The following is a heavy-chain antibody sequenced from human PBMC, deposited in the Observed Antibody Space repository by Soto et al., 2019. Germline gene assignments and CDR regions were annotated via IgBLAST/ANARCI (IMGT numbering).Heavy chain of an antibody. CDR3: EIWCGGFNY. Sequence: GGSLRLSCAASGFILSTCWMHWVRRTPGGGLEWVANMSPDGSVERYVDSVKGRFTISRDNAKKSLFLQMNALRADDAARFYCEIWCGGFNYCGQGIMVTVSP. CDR2: MSPDGSVE. V-gene: IGHV3-7*01. CDR1: GFILSTCW. J-gene: IGHJ4*02. D-gene: IGHD2-8*01.